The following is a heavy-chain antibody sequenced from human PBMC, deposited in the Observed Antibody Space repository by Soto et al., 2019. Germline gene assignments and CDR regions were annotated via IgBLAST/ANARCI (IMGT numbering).Heavy chain of an antibody. Sequence: GESLKISCAASGFTFSSYGMTWVRQAPGKGLEWVSFSSATGAGTYYADSVKGRFTISRDNSKNTLYLQMTSLRADDTAVYYCAKDRRAGGNYGFYSDFWGQGALVTVSS. V-gene: IGHV3-23*01. J-gene: IGHJ4*02. CDR3: AKDRRAGGNYGFYSDF. CDR2: SSATGAGT. CDR1: GFTFSSYG. D-gene: IGHD1-7*01.